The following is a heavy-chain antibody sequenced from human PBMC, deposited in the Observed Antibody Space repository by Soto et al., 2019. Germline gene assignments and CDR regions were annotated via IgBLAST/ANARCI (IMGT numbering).Heavy chain of an antibody. V-gene: IGHV4-34*01. CDR3: ARGRYYGSGSYTRSYYYYYYGMDV. D-gene: IGHD3-10*01. J-gene: IGHJ6*02. CDR1: GGSFSGYY. Sequence: PSETLSLTCAVYGGSFSGYYWSWIRQPPGKGLEWIGEINHSGSTNYNPSLKSRVTISVDTSKNQFSLKLSSVTAADTAVYYCARGRYYGSGSYTRSYYYYYYGMDVWGQGTTVTVSS. CDR2: INHSGST.